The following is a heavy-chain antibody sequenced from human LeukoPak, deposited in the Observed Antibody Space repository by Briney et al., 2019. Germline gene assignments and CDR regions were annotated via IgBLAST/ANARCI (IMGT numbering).Heavy chain of an antibody. CDR3: AKVLYDSSGHDAFDI. Sequence: PGGSLRLSCAASGFTFSSYGMSWVRQAPGKGLEWVSAIETGGASTYDADSVKGRFSISRDNSKNTLYLQMNSLRAEDTAVYYCAKVLYDSSGHDAFDIWGQGKMVTVSS. D-gene: IGHD3-22*01. V-gene: IGHV3-23*05. CDR2: IETGGAST. CDR1: GFTFSSYG. J-gene: IGHJ3*02.